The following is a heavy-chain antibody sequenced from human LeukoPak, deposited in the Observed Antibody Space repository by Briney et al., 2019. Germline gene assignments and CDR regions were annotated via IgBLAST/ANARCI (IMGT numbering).Heavy chain of an antibody. Sequence: SETLSLTCTVSGDSVSSYYWNWLRQPPGKGPEWIGYIHQSGSTNNNPSLRSRVTMSVDTSRNQFSLDLISVTAADTAVYYCARWNDGNHHFDCWGQGTLVTVSA. D-gene: IGHD1-1*01. V-gene: IGHV4-59*02. J-gene: IGHJ4*02. CDR1: GDSVSSYY. CDR2: IHQSGST. CDR3: ARWNDGNHHFDC.